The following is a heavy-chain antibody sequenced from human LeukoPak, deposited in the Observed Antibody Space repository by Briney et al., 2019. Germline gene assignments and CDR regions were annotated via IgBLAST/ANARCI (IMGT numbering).Heavy chain of an antibody. Sequence: SETLSLTCTASGGSISSSSYYWGWNRQPPGQGLEWRGSIDNSGSTYYIPSLKSRVTISVDTSKNQFSLKLSSVSAANTAVYYCARGDYYDSSGYLAWFDPWGQGTLVTASS. D-gene: IGHD3-22*01. CDR2: IDNSGST. CDR3: ARGDYYDSSGYLAWFDP. CDR1: GGSISSSSYY. J-gene: IGHJ5*02. V-gene: IGHV4-39*07.